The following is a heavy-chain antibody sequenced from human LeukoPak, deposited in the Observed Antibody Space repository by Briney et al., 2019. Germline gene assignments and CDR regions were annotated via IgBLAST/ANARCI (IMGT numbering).Heavy chain of an antibody. Sequence: GGSLRLSCAASGFTFSSYAMSWVRQAPGKGLEWVSAISGSAGSTYYADSVKGRFTISRDNSKNTLYLQMNSLRAEDTAVYYCARGVLGIWGSYRDYFDYWGQETLVTVSS. D-gene: IGHD3-16*02. CDR3: ARGVLGIWGSYRDYFDY. CDR2: ISGSAGST. V-gene: IGHV3-23*01. CDR1: GFTFSSYA. J-gene: IGHJ4*02.